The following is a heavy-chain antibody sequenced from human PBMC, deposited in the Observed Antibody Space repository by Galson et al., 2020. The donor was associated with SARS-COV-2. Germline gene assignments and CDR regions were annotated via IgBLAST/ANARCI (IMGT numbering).Heavy chain of an antibody. CDR1: GFTFSNYE. V-gene: IGHV3-48*03. CDR2: ISGRHSTI. Sequence: TGGTLSLSCAASGFTFSNYEMNWVRQAPGKGLEWISYISGRHSTIYYADSVKGRFTISRDNAQNSLYLQMNSLRAEDTAVYYCARDLAVNYYDTSGYYYVPRAFDIWGQGTMVTVSS. CDR3: ARDLAVNYYDTSGYYYVPRAFDI. D-gene: IGHD3-22*01. J-gene: IGHJ3*02.